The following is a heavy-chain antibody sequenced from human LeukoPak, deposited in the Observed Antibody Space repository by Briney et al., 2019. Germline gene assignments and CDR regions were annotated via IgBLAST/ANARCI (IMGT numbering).Heavy chain of an antibody. CDR1: GFTFSTYA. V-gene: IGHV3-64D*06. J-gene: IGHJ4*02. CDR2: ISNNGGST. Sequence: GGSLRLSCSASGFTFSTYAMRWVRQGPGKGLEYVSAISNNGGSTFYADSVRGRFTISRDNSKNTLYLQMSSLRAEDTAVYYCARDRPAAGFYYFDYWGQGTLVTVSS. D-gene: IGHD6-13*01. CDR3: ARDRPAAGFYYFDY.